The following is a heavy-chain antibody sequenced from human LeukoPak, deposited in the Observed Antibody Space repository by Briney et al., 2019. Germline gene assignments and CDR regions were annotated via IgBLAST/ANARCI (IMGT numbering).Heavy chain of an antibody. Sequence: GESLKISCRASGFTFTNYWIGWVRQMPGKGPEWMGIIYPADSDTRYSPSFQGQVTISADKSISTAYLQWSSLKASDTAMYYCARSESPGDAFDIWGQGTMVTVSS. CDR3: ARSESPGDAFDI. V-gene: IGHV5-51*01. CDR2: IYPADSDT. CDR1: GFTFTNYW. D-gene: IGHD7-27*01. J-gene: IGHJ3*02.